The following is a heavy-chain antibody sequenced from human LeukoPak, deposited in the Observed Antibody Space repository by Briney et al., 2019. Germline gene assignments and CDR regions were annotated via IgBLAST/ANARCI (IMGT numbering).Heavy chain of an antibody. CDR1: GFTFSNYW. J-gene: IGHJ6*03. CDR2: INKDGSER. Sequence: PGGSLRLSCAASGFTFSNYWMSWVRQAPGKGLEWVANINKDGSERYYVDSVKGRFTISRDNAKNSLSLQMNSLRVEDTAVYYCARNREYYYYMDVWGKGTTVTVSS. CDR3: ARNREYYYYMDV. D-gene: IGHD1-26*01. V-gene: IGHV3-7*01.